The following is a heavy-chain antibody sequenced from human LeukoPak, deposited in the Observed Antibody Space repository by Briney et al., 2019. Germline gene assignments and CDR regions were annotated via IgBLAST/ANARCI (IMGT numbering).Heavy chain of an antibody. J-gene: IGHJ4*02. CDR3: AKDPVGTRKLEVDY. Sequence: WGSLRLSCAASGFTFRSYAMSWVRQAPGKGLEWVSGISGSGFSTFYADSVKGRFTISRDNSKNTLYLQMNSLRAEDTAVYYCAKDPVGTRKLEVDYWGQGTLVTVSS. CDR1: GFTFRSYA. D-gene: IGHD6-13*01. CDR2: ISGSGFST. V-gene: IGHV3-23*01.